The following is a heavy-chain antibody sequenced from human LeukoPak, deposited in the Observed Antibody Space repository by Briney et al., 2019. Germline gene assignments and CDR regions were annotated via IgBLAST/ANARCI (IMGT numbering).Heavy chain of an antibody. Sequence: SETLSLTCTVSGGSISSYYWSWIRQPPGKGLEWIGYIYYSGSTNYNPSLKSRVTISVDTSKNQFSLKLISVTAADTAVYYCARINYDSSGYRSDNWGQGTLVTVSS. CDR3: ARINYDSSGYRSDN. CDR2: IYYSGST. CDR1: GGSISSYY. V-gene: IGHV4-59*01. J-gene: IGHJ4*02. D-gene: IGHD3-22*01.